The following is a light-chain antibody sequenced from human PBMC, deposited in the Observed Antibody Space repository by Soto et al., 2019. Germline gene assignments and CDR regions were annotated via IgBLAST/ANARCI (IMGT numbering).Light chain of an antibody. J-gene: IGLJ1*01. CDR2: DVS. Sequence: ALTQPRSVSGSPGQSVTISCTGTSSDVGGYNYVSWYQQHPGKAPKVIIYDVSKRPSGVPDRFSGSKSGNTASLTISGLQAEDEADYYCCSYAGSSKVFGTGTKSPS. CDR3: CSYAGSSKV. CDR1: SSDVGGYNY. V-gene: IGLV2-11*01.